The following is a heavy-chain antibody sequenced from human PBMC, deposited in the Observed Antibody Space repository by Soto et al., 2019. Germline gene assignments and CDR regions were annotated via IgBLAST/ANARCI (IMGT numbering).Heavy chain of an antibody. D-gene: IGHD3-9*01. CDR1: GFTFISYG. CDR2: IWYDGSNK. CDR3: ARDLDILTGSYYYGMDV. V-gene: IGHV3-33*01. Sequence: GGSLRLSCAASGFTFISYGMHWVRQAPGKGLEWVAVIWYDGSNKYYADSVKGRFTISRDNSKNTLYLQMNSLRAEDTAVYYCARDLDILTGSYYYGMDVWGQGTTVTVSS. J-gene: IGHJ6*02.